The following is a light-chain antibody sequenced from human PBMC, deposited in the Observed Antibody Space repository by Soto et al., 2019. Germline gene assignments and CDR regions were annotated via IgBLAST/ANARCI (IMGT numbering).Light chain of an antibody. CDR3: MQGTHWPWT. CDR1: QSLMHSDGNTY. J-gene: IGKJ1*01. V-gene: IGKV2-30*02. CDR2: EVS. Sequence: DVVMTQSPLSLPVTLGQPASISCRSSQSLMHSDGNTYLNWFQQRPGQSPRRVIYEVSDRDSGVPDRFICSGSGTDFTLKISRVEAEDVGVYDCMQGTHWPWTFGQGTEVEIK.